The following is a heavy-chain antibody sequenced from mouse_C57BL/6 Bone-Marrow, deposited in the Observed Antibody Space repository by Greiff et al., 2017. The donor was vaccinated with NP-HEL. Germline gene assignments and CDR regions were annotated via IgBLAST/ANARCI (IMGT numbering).Heavy chain of an antibody. J-gene: IGHJ4*01. CDR1: GYTFTSYG. Sequence: QVQLQQSGAELARPGASVKLSCKASGYTFTSYGISWVKQRTGQGLEWIGEIYPRSGNTYYNEKFKGKATLTADKSSSTAYMELRSLTSEDAAVYFCARDSFYYAMDYWGQGTSVTVSS. CDR3: ARDSFYYAMDY. D-gene: IGHD3-2*01. CDR2: IYPRSGNT. V-gene: IGHV1-81*01.